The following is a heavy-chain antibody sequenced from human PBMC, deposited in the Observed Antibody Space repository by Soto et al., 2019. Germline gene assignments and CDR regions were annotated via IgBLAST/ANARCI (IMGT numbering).Heavy chain of an antibody. J-gene: IGHJ4*02. V-gene: IGHV3-64D*08. CDR3: VKDLGYCNDGSCYAFDS. Sequence: PGGSLRLSYSASGFIFSTYDMHWVRQAPGKGLEYVSGIRNNGGSTYYADSVKGRFAISRDNSKNTLYLQMSGLRVEDTALYYCVKDLGYCNDGSCYAFDSWGQGTMVTVSS. CDR1: GFIFSTYD. CDR2: IRNNGGST. D-gene: IGHD2-15*01.